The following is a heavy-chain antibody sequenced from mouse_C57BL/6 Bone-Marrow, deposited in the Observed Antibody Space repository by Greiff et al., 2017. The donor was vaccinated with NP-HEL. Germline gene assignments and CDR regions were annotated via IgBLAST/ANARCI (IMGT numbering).Heavy chain of an antibody. D-gene: IGHD2-1*01. Sequence: QVQLQQSGAELVKPGASVKISCKASGYAFSSYWMNWVKQRPGKGLEWIGQIYPGDGDTNYNGKFKGKATLTADKSSSTAYMQLSSLTSEDSAVYFCARSRGNPYYFDYWGQGTTLTVSS. CDR1: GYAFSSYW. CDR3: ARSRGNPYYFDY. J-gene: IGHJ2*01. CDR2: IYPGDGDT. V-gene: IGHV1-80*01.